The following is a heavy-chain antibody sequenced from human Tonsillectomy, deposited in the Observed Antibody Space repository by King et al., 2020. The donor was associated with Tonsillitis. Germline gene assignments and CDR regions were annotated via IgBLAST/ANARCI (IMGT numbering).Heavy chain of an antibody. J-gene: IGHJ3*02. CDR2: INPSGGST. CDR1: GYTFTRYY. Sequence: VQLVESGAEVKKPGASVKVSCKASGYTFTRYYMHWVRQAPGQGLEWMGIINPSGGSTSYAQKFQGRVTMTRDTSTSTVYMELCSLRSDDTAVYYCAREKWLRHPGCAVDIWGQGTMVTVSS. CDR3: AREKWLRHPGCAVDI. V-gene: IGHV1-46*01. D-gene: IGHD5-12*01.